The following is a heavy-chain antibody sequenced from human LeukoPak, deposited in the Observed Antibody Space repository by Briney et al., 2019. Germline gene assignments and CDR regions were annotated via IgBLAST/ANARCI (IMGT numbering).Heavy chain of an antibody. CDR1: GGSVSSGSYY. CDR3: ARVGGVGGIDY. Sequence: PSETLSLTCTVSGGSVSSGSYYWSWIRQPPGKGLEWIGYIYYSGSTNYNPSLKSRVTISVDTSKNQFSLELSSVTAADTAVYYCARVGGVGGIDYWGQGTLVTVSS. J-gene: IGHJ4*02. V-gene: IGHV4-61*01. CDR2: IYYSGST. D-gene: IGHD3-10*01.